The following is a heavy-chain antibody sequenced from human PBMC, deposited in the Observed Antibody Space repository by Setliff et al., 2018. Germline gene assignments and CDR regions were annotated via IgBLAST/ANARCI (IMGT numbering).Heavy chain of an antibody. CDR1: GGSISSGGYY. D-gene: IGHD5-18*01. Sequence: LSLTCTVSGGSISSGGYYWSWIRQHPGKGLEWIGYIYYSGNTYYNPSLKSRVTISVDTSKNQFSLKLSSVTAADTAVYYCARVPRFTDTRNAFDIWGQGTMVNVS. CDR3: ARVPRFTDTRNAFDI. V-gene: IGHV4-31*03. CDR2: IYYSGNT. J-gene: IGHJ3*02.